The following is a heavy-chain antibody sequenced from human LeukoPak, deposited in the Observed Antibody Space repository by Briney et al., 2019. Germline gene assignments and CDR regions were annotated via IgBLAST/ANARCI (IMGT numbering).Heavy chain of an antibody. D-gene: IGHD6-19*01. CDR1: GYTFTGYY. V-gene: IGHV1-2*02. CDR2: INPNSGGT. CDR3: ASDRVNSSGWWGVLN. J-gene: IGHJ4*02. Sequence: ASVKVSCKASGYTFTGYYMHWVRQAPGQGLEWMGWINPNSGGTNYAQKFQGRVTMTRDTSISTAYMELSRLRSDDTAVYYCASDRVNSSGWWGVLNWGQGTLVTVSS.